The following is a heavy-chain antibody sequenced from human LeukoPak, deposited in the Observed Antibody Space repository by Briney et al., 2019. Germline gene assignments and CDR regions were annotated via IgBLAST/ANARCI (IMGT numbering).Heavy chain of an antibody. V-gene: IGHV1-2*02. Sequence: SVKVSCKATGYTFTGYYLHWVRQAPVQGLEWMGWINPNSGGTNYAQKFQGRVTMTRDTSISTAYMELSRLRSDDTAVYYCARDRGYCSSTSCYTGWFDPWGQGTLVTVSS. CDR3: ARDRGYCSSTSCYTGWFDP. J-gene: IGHJ5*02. D-gene: IGHD2-2*02. CDR2: INPNSGGT. CDR1: GYTFTGYY.